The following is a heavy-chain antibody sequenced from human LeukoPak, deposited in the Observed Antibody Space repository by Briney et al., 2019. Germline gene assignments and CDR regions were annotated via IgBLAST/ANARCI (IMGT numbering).Heavy chain of an antibody. V-gene: IGHV3-23*01. Sequence: GGSLRLSCAASGFTFSSYAMSWVPQAPGKGLEWVSAVSGSGGSPYYADSVKGRFTISRDKSKNTLYLQMNSRRAGNTAVYYCAKPQLGFVYRGAFDIWGQGTMVTVSS. CDR2: VSGSGGSP. CDR3: AKPQLGFVYRGAFDI. D-gene: IGHD3-10*01. CDR1: GFTFSSYA. J-gene: IGHJ3*02.